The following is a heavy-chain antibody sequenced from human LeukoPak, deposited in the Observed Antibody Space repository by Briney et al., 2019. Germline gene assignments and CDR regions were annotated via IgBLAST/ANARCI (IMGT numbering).Heavy chain of an antibody. J-gene: IGHJ3*02. CDR1: GFTFSSYS. CDR3: ARDHHRRLYDSQARDTFDI. V-gene: IGHV3-48*01. D-gene: IGHD3-22*01. Sequence: PGGPLRLSCAASGFTFSSYSMDWVRQAPGKGLEWVSYISSSSSPIYYADSVKGRFAISRDNAKNSLYLQMNSLRAEDTAVYYCARDHHRRLYDSQARDTFDIWGQGTMVTVSS. CDR2: ISSSSSPI.